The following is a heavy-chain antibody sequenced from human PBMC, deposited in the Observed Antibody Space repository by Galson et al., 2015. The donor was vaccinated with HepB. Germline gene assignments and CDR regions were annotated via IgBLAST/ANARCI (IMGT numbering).Heavy chain of an antibody. Sequence: SLRLSCAASGFTFSSYAMSWVRQAPGKGLEWVSAISGSGGSTYYADSVKGRFTISRDNSKNTLYLQMNSLRAEDTAVYYCAKGSRVVVVAATHLDYWGQGTLVTVSS. J-gene: IGHJ4*02. CDR2: ISGSGGST. D-gene: IGHD2-15*01. CDR1: GFTFSSYA. V-gene: IGHV3-23*01. CDR3: AKGSRVVVVAATHLDY.